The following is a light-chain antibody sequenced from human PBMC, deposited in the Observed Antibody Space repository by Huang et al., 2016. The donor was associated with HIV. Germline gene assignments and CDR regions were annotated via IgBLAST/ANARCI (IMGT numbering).Light chain of an antibody. CDR2: AES. Sequence: AIRITQSPSSLSASTGDRVTITCRASQGISSYLAWYQQEPGRAPRLLIYAESTLQSGVPSRVSGSGSGADFTLTISGLQSEDFATYYCQQYYTYPRTFGQGTKLEIK. CDR1: QGISSY. J-gene: IGKJ1*01. CDR3: QQYYTYPRT. V-gene: IGKV1-8*01.